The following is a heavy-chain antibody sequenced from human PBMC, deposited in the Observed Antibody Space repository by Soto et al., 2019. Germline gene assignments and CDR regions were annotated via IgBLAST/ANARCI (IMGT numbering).Heavy chain of an antibody. D-gene: IGHD5-18*01. CDR2: ISWDGGST. CDR1: GVTFDDYT. CDR3: AKGLSYSDGPTHYYYYYGMDV. J-gene: IGHJ6*02. Sequence: AGGVLRLSCAASGVTFDDYTMHGVRQAPGEGLEGVSLISWDGGSTYCADSVKGRFTISRDNSKNSLYLQMNSLRTEDTALYYCAKGLSYSDGPTHYYYYYGMDVWGQGTTVTVSS. V-gene: IGHV3-43*01.